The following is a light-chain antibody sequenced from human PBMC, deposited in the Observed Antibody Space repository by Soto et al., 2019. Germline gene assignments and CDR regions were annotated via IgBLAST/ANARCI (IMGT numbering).Light chain of an antibody. J-gene: IGKJ5*01. V-gene: IGKV3-20*01. Sequence: EIVLTLSPGTLSLSPGERATLSCRASQSVSSNYLAWYQQKPGQAPRLLIYGASSRATGIPDRFSGSGSGTDFTLTISRLEPEDFAVYYCQQYGSSPMTFGQGRRPE. CDR2: GAS. CDR1: QSVSSNY. CDR3: QQYGSSPMT.